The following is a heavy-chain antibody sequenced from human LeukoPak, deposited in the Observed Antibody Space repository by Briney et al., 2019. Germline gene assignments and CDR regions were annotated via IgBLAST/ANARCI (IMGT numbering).Heavy chain of an antibody. CDR2: IHYSGSA. Sequence: SETLSLTCTVSGGSISPHYWSWIRQPPGKGLEWIGYIHYSGSANYKPSLKSRVIISVDKSKNQFSLRLSSVTAADTAVYYCARVNCTNGVCYNSRGWFDPWGQGTLVTVSS. CDR1: GGSISPHY. D-gene: IGHD2-8*01. CDR3: ARVNCTNGVCYNSRGWFDP. V-gene: IGHV4-59*11. J-gene: IGHJ5*02.